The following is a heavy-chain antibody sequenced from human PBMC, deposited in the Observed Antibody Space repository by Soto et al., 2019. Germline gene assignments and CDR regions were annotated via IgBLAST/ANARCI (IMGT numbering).Heavy chain of an antibody. D-gene: IGHD6-6*01. V-gene: IGHV4-30-4*01. J-gene: IGHJ6*02. CDR3: AREGAAPYYYYGMDV. CDR2: IYYSGST. CDR1: GGSISSGDYY. Sequence: PSETLSLTCTVSGGSISSGDYYWSWIRQPPGKGLEWIGYIYYSGSTYYNPSLKSRVTISVDTSKNQFSLKLSSVTAADTAVYYCAREGAAPYYYYGMDVWGQGTXVTVSS.